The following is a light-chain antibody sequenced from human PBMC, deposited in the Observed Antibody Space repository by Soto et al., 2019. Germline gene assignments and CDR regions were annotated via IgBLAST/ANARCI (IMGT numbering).Light chain of an antibody. V-gene: IGKV3-11*01. CDR1: QSVSRY. CDR3: QQRSNWPPTLT. J-gene: IGKJ1*01. Sequence: EIVLTQSPATLSLSPGERATLSCRASQSVSRYLAWYQHKPGQAPRLLIYDASKRATGIPARFSGSGSGTDFTLTISSLEPEDFAVYYCQQRSNWPPTLTFGQGTRVEIK. CDR2: DAS.